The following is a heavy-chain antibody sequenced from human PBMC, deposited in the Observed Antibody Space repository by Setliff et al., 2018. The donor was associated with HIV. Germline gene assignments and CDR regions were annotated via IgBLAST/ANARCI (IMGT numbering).Heavy chain of an antibody. Sequence: PGGSLRLSCAASGFSFSNYGMHWVRQAPGKGLEWVAVIWYDGSSEYYIDSVKGRFTISRDNSKNTLYLQMNSLRVEDTAVYYCAKGYYYDSGGGRVRAFDIWGQGTMVTVSS. D-gene: IGHD3-22*01. CDR3: AKGYYYDSGGGRVRAFDI. CDR1: GFSFSNYG. J-gene: IGHJ3*02. V-gene: IGHV3-33*06. CDR2: IWYDGSSE.